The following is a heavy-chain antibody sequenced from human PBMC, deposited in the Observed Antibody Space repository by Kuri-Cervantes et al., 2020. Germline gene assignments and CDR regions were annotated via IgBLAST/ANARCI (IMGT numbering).Heavy chain of an antibody. CDR3: ASMVRGVIIMEYYFGY. CDR2: ISYDGSKK. CDR1: GFTFSNYA. Sequence: GESLKISCVGSGFTFSNYAIHWVRQAPGKGLEWVAVISYDGSKKYFADSVKGRFTISRDNSKNTLYLQMNSLRAEDTAVYYCASMVRGVIIMEYYFGYWGRGTLVTVSS. D-gene: IGHD3-10*01. J-gene: IGHJ4*02. V-gene: IGHV3-30*14.